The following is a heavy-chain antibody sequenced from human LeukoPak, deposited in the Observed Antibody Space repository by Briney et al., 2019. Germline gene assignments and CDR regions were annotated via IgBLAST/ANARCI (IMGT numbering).Heavy chain of an antibody. J-gene: IGHJ5*02. CDR2: IYYSGST. Sequence: GSLRLSCAASGFTFSSYSMNWVRQAPGKGLEWIGYIYYSGSTNYNPSLKSRATISVDTSKNQFSLKLSSVTAADTAVYYCARLRYYYDSSGYPSAGFDPWGQGTLVTVSS. V-gene: IGHV4-59*08. D-gene: IGHD3-22*01. CDR3: ARLRYYYDSSGYPSAGFDP. CDR1: GFTFSSYS.